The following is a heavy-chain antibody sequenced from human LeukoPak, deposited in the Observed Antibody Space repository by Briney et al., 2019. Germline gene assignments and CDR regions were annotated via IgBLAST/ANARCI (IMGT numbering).Heavy chain of an antibody. D-gene: IGHD3-10*01. CDR1: GDSINTNHW. J-gene: IGHJ4*02. Sequence: SETLSLTCTVSGDSINTNHWWGWVRQPPGKGLEWIGEVYHSGSTNYSPSLKSRVTMSIDKSKNLYSLNLNFVTAADTAVYFCAREVINSEFDYWGQGILVTVSS. CDR3: AREVINSEFDY. V-gene: IGHV4-4*02. CDR2: VYHSGST.